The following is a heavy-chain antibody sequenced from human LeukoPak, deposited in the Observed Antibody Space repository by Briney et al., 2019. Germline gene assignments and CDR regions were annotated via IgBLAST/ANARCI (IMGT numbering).Heavy chain of an antibody. J-gene: IGHJ4*02. CDR2: INPSGKTT. D-gene: IGHD6-19*01. V-gene: IGHV1-46*01. CDR1: GFIFSGYY. CDR3: AKDHSSGWPDCFDY. Sequence: ASVKVSCKAFGFIFSGYYIYWVRQAPGQGLEWMGIINPSGKTTSYAQKFQGRVTMTRDMSTSTAYMEMSSLTIEDTAVYYCAKDHSSGWPDCFDYWGQGALVTVSS.